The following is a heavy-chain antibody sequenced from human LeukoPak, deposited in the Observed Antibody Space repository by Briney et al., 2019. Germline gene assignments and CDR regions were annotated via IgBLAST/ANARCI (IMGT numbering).Heavy chain of an antibody. Sequence: PGGSLRLSCAASGFTFSSYWMSWVRQAPGKGLEWITVISNDGNTKFYADSVKGRFTISRDNSKNTLYLQMNSLRAEDTAVYYCARLYSFFDYWGQGTLVTVSS. D-gene: IGHD2-2*02. J-gene: IGHJ4*02. V-gene: IGHV3-30*14. CDR1: GFTFSSYW. CDR3: ARLYSFFDY. CDR2: ISNDGNTK.